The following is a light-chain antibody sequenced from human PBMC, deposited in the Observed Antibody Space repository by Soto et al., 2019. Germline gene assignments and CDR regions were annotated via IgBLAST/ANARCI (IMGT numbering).Light chain of an antibody. Sequence: QSALTQPASVSGSPGQSITISCTGTSSDVGGYRYVSWYQHLPGKAPKLMIYDVSNRPSGVSNRFSGSKSGNTASLTISGLQAEDEADYYCSSYTSSSTLVFGTGTKLTVL. CDR1: SSDVGGYRY. V-gene: IGLV2-14*03. CDR2: DVS. CDR3: SSYTSSSTLV. J-gene: IGLJ1*01.